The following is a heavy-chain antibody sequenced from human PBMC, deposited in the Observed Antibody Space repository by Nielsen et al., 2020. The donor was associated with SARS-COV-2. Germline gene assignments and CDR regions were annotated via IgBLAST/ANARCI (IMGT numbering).Heavy chain of an antibody. Sequence: VKVSCKASGGTFSSYAISWVRQAPGQGLEWMGGIIPIFGTANYAQKFQGRVTITADESTSTAYMELSSLRSEDTAVYYCACLKLGMNDFDYWGQGTLVTVSS. CDR1: GGTFSSYA. D-gene: IGHD7-27*01. V-gene: IGHV1-69*13. CDR2: IIPIFGTA. CDR3: ACLKLGMNDFDY. J-gene: IGHJ4*02.